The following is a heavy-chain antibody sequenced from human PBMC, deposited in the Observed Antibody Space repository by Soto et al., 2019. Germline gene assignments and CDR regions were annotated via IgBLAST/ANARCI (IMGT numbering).Heavy chain of an antibody. V-gene: IGHV4-30-2*01. D-gene: IGHD3-22*01. CDR2: IYHSGST. CDR3: ARAFGDSSGYWFDH. CDR1: GGSISSGGYS. Sequence: SETLSLTCAVSGGSISSGGYSWSWIRQPPGKGLEWIGYIYHSGSTYYNPSLKSRVTISVDRSKNQFSLKLSSVTAADTAVYYCARAFGDSSGYWFDHWGQGTLVTVSS. J-gene: IGHJ5*02.